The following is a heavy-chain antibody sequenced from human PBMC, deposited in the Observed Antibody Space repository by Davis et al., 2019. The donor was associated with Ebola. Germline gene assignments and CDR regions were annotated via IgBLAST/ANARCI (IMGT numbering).Heavy chain of an antibody. D-gene: IGHD1-26*01. CDR1: GYTFTGYY. V-gene: IGHV1-2*02. CDR3: ARDRGGSSGFDY. CDR2: INPNSGGT. Sequence: ASVKVSCKASGYTFTGYYMHWVRQAPGQGLEWMGWINPNSGGTNYAQKFQGRVTMTRDTSISTAYMELSRLGSDDTAVYYCARDRGGSSGFDYWGQGTLVTVSS. J-gene: IGHJ4*02.